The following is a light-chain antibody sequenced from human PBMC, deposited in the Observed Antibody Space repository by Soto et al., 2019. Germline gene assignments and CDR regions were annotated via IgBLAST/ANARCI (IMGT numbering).Light chain of an antibody. CDR1: QYINTR. V-gene: IGKV3-11*01. CDR2: QTS. J-gene: IGKJ1*01. CDR3: HQRQSWPRT. Sequence: EIVLTQSPATLSSFPFERVTLXWRASQYINTRLAWYQHRPGQAPRLLIYQTSIRAAGIPARFSASGTGTDFTLTISDVQPEDFAVYYCHQRQSWPRTFGQGTKVDIK.